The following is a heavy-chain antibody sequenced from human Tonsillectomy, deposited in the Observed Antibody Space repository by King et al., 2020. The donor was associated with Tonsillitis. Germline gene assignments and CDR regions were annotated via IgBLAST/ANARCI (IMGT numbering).Heavy chain of an antibody. J-gene: IGHJ4*02. CDR1: GFTFSSYA. CDR2: ISGSGGST. Sequence: VQLVESGGGLVQPGGSLRLSCAASGFTFSSYAMSWVRQAPGKGLEWVSAISGSGGSTYYADSGKGRFTISRDNSKNTLYLQMNSLRAEDTAVYYCAKDRPYYYGSGSYYGYFDYWGQGTLVTVSS. D-gene: IGHD3-10*01. V-gene: IGHV3-23*04. CDR3: AKDRPYYYGSGSYYGYFDY.